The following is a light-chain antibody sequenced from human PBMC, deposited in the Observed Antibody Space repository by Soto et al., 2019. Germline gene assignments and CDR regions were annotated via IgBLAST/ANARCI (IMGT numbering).Light chain of an antibody. CDR2: SAF. Sequence: EVVMTQSPATLSVFPGERVTLSCRASQSVSSSLAWYQQKPGQAPRLLIYSAFTRATDIPARFSGSGSGTEFTLTISSLESEDFAVYYCQQYLHGYTFGQGTKLELQ. CDR3: QQYLHGYT. V-gene: IGKV3-15*01. J-gene: IGKJ2*01. CDR1: QSVSSS.